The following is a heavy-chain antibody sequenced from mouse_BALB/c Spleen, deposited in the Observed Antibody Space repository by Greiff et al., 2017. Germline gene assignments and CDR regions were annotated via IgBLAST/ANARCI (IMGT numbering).Heavy chain of an antibody. J-gene: IGHJ2*01. Sequence: EVQLQQSGAELVKPGVSVKLSCTASGFNIKDTYMHWVKQRPEQGLEWIGRIDPAYGNTNYDPKFQGKATITADTSSNTAYLQLSSLTSEDTAVYYCARNGKDYYFDYWGQGTTLTVSS. V-gene: IGHV14-3*02. CDR3: ARNGKDYYFDY. CDR1: GFNIKDTY. CDR2: IDPAYGNT. D-gene: IGHD4-1*01.